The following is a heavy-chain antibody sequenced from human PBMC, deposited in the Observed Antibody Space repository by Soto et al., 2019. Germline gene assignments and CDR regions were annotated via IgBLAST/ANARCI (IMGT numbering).Heavy chain of an antibody. V-gene: IGHV3-23*01. CDR3: AKDSTPLIVGATTFDI. CDR1: GFTFSSYA. J-gene: IGHJ3*02. CDR2: ISGSGGST. D-gene: IGHD1-26*01. Sequence: GGSLRLSCAASGFTFSSYAMSWVRQAPGKGLEWVSAISGSGGSTYYADSVKGRFTISRDNSKNTLYLQMNSLRAEDTAVYYCAKDSTPLIVGATTFDIWGQGTMVTVSS.